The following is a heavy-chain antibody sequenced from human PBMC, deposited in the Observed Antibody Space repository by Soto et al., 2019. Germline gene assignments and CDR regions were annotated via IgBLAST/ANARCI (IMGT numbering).Heavy chain of an antibody. CDR3: AKDSSSWPHYFDY. J-gene: IGHJ4*02. V-gene: IGHV3-23*01. CDR2: ISGSGGST. CDR1: GFTLRSYA. D-gene: IGHD6-13*01. Sequence: PVGSLRLSCAASGFTLRSYAMSWVRQAPGKGLEWVSAISGSGGSTYYADSVKGRFTISRDNSKNTLYLQMNSLRAEDTAVYYCAKDSSSWPHYFDYWGQGTLVTVSS.